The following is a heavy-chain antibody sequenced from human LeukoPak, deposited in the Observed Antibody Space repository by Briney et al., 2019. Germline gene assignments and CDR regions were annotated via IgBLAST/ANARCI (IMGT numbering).Heavy chain of an antibody. Sequence: GGSLRLSCAASGYSFSSYGLHWVRQAPGKGLEWVAFINYDGKDKYYADSVKGRFTISRDNSKNTLYLQMSSLRAEDTAVYYCAKWGCSGGSCYPFDYWGQGTLVTVSS. J-gene: IGHJ4*02. CDR2: INYDGKDK. CDR3: AKWGCSGGSCYPFDY. CDR1: GYSFSSYG. V-gene: IGHV3-30*02. D-gene: IGHD2-15*01.